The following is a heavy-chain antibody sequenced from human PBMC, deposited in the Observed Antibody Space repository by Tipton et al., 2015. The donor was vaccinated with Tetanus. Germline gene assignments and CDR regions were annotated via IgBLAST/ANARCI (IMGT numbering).Heavy chain of an antibody. J-gene: IGHJ3*02. CDR2: ISGSGGST. CDR3: AKTIVVVTAESAFGI. D-gene: IGHD2-21*02. CDR1: GFTFSSYA. Sequence: SLRLSCAASGFTFSSYAMSWVRQAPGKGLEWVSAISGSGGSTYYADSVKGLFTISRDNSKNTLYLQMNSLRAEDTAVYYCAKTIVVVTAESAFGIWGQGTMVTVSS. V-gene: IGHV3-23*01.